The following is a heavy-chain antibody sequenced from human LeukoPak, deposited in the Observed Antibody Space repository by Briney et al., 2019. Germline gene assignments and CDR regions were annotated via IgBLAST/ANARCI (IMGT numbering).Heavy chain of an antibody. Sequence: SETLSLTCTVSGGSISSGSYYWSWIRQPAGKGLEWIGRIYTSGSTNYNPSLKSRVTISVDTSKNQFSLKLSSVAAADTAVYYCARPDSSGMKHYAFDIWGQGTMVTVSS. J-gene: IGHJ3*02. V-gene: IGHV4-61*02. D-gene: IGHD3-22*01. CDR1: GGSISSGSYY. CDR3: ARPDSSGMKHYAFDI. CDR2: IYTSGST.